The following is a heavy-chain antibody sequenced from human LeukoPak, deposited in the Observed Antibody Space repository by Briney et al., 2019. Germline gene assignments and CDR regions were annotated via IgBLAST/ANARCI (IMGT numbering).Heavy chain of an antibody. CDR1: GGSISSGSYY. D-gene: IGHD2-2*02. CDR2: IYTSGST. CDR3: AGYCSSTSCYTGIDY. J-gene: IGHJ4*02. V-gene: IGHV4-61*02. Sequence: PSQTLSLTCTVSGGSISSGSYYWRWLRQPAGKGLEWLGRIYTSGSTNYNPSLKSRVTISVDTSKNQFSLKLSSVTAADTAVYYCAGYCSSTSCYTGIDYWGQGTLVTVSS.